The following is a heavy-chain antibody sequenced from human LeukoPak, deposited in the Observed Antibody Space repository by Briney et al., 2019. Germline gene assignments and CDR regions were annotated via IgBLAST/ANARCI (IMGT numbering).Heavy chain of an antibody. CDR1: GGSISSYY. D-gene: IGHD1-26*01. CDR3: ARDGVVGALPSDY. J-gene: IGHJ4*02. Sequence: SETLSLTCTVSGGSISSYYWSWIRQPPGKGLEWIGYIYYSGSTNYNPSLKSRVTISVDTSKNQFSLKLSSVTAADTAVYYCARDGVVGALPSDYWGQGTLVTVSS. CDR2: IYYSGST. V-gene: IGHV4-59*12.